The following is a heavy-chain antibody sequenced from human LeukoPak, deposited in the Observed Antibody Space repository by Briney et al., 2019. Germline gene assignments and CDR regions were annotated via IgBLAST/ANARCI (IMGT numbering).Heavy chain of an antibody. Sequence: ASVKVSCKASGYTFGGYYMHWVRQAPGQGLEWMGWINTNSGGTYYTQKFQGRVTMTRDTSISTAYMELSSLRSDDTAVYYCARGGYSGTEKPNDYWGQGTLVTVSS. D-gene: IGHD1-26*01. V-gene: IGHV1-2*02. J-gene: IGHJ4*02. CDR1: GYTFGGYY. CDR2: INTNSGGT. CDR3: ARGGYSGTEKPNDY.